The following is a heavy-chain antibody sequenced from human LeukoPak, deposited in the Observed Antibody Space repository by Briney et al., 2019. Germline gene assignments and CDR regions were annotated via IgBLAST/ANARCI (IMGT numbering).Heavy chain of an antibody. V-gene: IGHV1-18*01. CDR2: ISAYNGNT. CDR3: ARDRPEADDYGDYRYYYYMDV. CDR1: GYTFTSYA. Sequence: ASVKVSCKASGYTFTSYAITWVRQAPGQGLEWMGWISAYNGNTNYAQKLQGRVTMTTDTSTNTAYMELRSLRSDDTAVYYCARDRPEADDYGDYRYYYYMDVWGKGTTVTISS. D-gene: IGHD4-17*01. J-gene: IGHJ6*03.